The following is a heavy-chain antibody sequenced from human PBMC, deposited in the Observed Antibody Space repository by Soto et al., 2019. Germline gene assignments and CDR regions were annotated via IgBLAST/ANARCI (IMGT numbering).Heavy chain of an antibody. J-gene: IGHJ5*02. CDR3: ARGFDP. Sequence: SETLSLTCTVSGGSISSSSYYWGWIRQPPGKGLEWIGCISYSGSTNYNPSLKSRVTISVDTSKNQFSLKLSSVTAADTAVYYCARGFDPWGQGTLVPVSS. CDR2: ISYSGST. V-gene: IGHV4-61*05. CDR1: GGSISSSSYY.